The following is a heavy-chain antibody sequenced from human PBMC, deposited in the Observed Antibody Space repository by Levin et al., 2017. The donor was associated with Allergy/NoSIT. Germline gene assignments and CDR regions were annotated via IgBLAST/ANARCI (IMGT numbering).Heavy chain of an antibody. Sequence: GESLKISCAASGFTFSSSAMSWVRQAPGKGLEWVSTITGSGAYTYYADSVKGRFISSRDNSKNTLYLQTDSLRAEDTAAYYCAKEKGATSGALDIWGLGIMVTVSS. D-gene: IGHD5-12*01. CDR3: AKEKGATSGALDI. V-gene: IGHV3-23*01. CDR2: ITGSGAYT. J-gene: IGHJ3*02. CDR1: GFTFSSSA.